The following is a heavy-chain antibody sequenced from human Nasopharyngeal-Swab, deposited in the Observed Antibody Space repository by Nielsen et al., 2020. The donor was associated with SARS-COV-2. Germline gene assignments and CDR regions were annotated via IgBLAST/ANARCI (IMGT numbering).Heavy chain of an antibody. Sequence: GESLKISCAASGFTFSHYWMTWVRQAPGKGLEWVASIRQDGAEIYYVDSVKGRFAISRDNAKNSLYLQMNSLRADDTALYYCARGGIVGASTYWYFDVWGHGTPVTVSS. D-gene: IGHD1-26*01. CDR3: ARGGIVGASTYWYFDV. CDR2: IRQDGAEI. V-gene: IGHV3-7*03. CDR1: GFTFSHYW. J-gene: IGHJ2*01.